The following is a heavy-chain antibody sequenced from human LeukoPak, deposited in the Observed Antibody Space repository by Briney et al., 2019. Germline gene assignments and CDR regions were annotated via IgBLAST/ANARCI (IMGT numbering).Heavy chain of an antibody. CDR3: ARPYDTSGYYPFDY. CDR2: IYYTGST. J-gene: IGHJ4*02. D-gene: IGHD3-22*01. V-gene: IGHV4-39*07. Sequence: SETLSLTCTVSNDSISSSPYYWGWIRQPPGKGLEWIGSIYYTGSTYYNPSLKSRLTISLDTSKNQFSLRLSSVTAADTAVHYCARPYDTSGYYPFDYWGQGALVTVSS. CDR1: NDSISSSPYY.